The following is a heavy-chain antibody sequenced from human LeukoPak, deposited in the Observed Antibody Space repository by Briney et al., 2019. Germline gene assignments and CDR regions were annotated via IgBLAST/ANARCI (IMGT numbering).Heavy chain of an antibody. Sequence: GGALMLSCAAPGFTFSSYSMSWVRQAPGKGLEWVSVIRSSSNIIYYADSVKGRFIIYRANAKNSLFLKMNSLRDEDTAVYYCASDISRGSLDCWGQGTLVTVSS. D-gene: IGHD3-10*01. CDR3: ASDISRGSLDC. J-gene: IGHJ4*02. V-gene: IGHV3-48*02. CDR2: IRSSSNII. CDR1: GFTFSSYS.